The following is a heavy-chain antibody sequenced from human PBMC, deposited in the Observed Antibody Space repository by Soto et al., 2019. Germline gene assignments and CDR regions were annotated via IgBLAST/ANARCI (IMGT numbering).Heavy chain of an antibody. Sequence: GGSLRLSCAASGFTFSSYAMSWVRQAPGKGLECVSAISGSGGSTYYADSEKGRFTISRDNSKNTLYLQMNSLSDEDTAVYYGAKDRGDSSSSAFDIWGQGTMVTVSS. CDR2: ISGSGGST. J-gene: IGHJ3*02. V-gene: IGHV3-23*01. D-gene: IGHD6-6*01. CDR3: AKDRGDSSSSAFDI. CDR1: GFTFSSYA.